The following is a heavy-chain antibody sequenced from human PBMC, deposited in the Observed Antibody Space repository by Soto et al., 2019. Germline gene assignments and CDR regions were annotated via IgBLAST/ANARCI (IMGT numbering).Heavy chain of an antibody. V-gene: IGHV3-23*01. CDR3: GKERRGGGWFVCSY. J-gene: IGHJ4*02. CDR1: GFTFSSYA. CDR2: ISGNGADT. D-gene: IGHD6-19*01. Sequence: DVQLLESGGGLVQPGGSVRLSCAASGFTFSSYAMSWVRQAPGKGLEWVSGISGNGADTSYADSVRGRFTISRDNSKDTLFLQMNTVRADDTAVYYCGKERRGGGWFVCSYGGQGILVTVSS.